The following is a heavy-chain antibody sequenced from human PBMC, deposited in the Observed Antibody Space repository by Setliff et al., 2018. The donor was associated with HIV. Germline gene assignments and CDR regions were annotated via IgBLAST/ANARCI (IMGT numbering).Heavy chain of an antibody. J-gene: IGHJ4*02. CDR2: INTHSGYT. D-gene: IGHD5-12*01. Sequence: ASVKVSCKASGYTFNNYGISWVRQAPGQGLEWMGWINTHSGYTNYAQNVQGRVTVTMDTSTSTDYMELRSLKSDDTAVYYCARGKTWLRFLDYWGKGTLVTV. CDR3: ARGKTWLRFLDY. CDR1: GYTFNNYG. V-gene: IGHV1-18*01.